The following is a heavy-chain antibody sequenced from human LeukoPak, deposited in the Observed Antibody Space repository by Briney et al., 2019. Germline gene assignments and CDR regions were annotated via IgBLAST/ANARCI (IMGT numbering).Heavy chain of an antibody. J-gene: IGHJ6*04. Sequence: PSQTLSLTCTVSGGSISSGSYYWSWIRQPAGKGLEWIGRIYTSGSTNYNPSLKSRVTISVDTSKNQFSLKLSSVTAADTAVYYCARERVPSYYGSGSPLGVDVWGKGTTVTISS. D-gene: IGHD3-10*01. CDR2: IYTSGST. V-gene: IGHV4-61*02. CDR3: ARERVPSYYGSGSPLGVDV. CDR1: GGSISSGSYY.